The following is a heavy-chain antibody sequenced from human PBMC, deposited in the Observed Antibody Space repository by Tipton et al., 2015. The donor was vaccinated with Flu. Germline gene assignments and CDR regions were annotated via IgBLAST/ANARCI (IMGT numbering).Heavy chain of an antibody. Sequence: SLRLSCTASGFTFGDYAMSWVRQAPGKGLEWVGFIRSKAYGGTTEYAASVKGRFTISRDDSKSIAYLQMNSLKTEDTAVYYCTRGRGYYYYYMDVWGKGTTVTVSS. J-gene: IGHJ6*03. D-gene: IGHD3-10*01. V-gene: IGHV3-49*04. CDR2: IRSKAYGGTT. CDR1: GFTFGDYA. CDR3: TRGRGYYYYYMDV.